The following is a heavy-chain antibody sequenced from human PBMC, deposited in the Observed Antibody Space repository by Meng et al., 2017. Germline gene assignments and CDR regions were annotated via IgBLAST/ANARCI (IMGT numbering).Heavy chain of an antibody. CDR1: GYTFTSYG. V-gene: IGHV1-18*01. J-gene: IGHJ6*02. D-gene: IGHD2-15*01. CDR3: ARLARYCSGGSCYYYYRMDV. CDR2: ISAYNGNT. Sequence: ASVKVSCKASGYTFTSYGISWVRQAPGQGLEWMGWISAYNGNTNYAQKLQGRVTMTTDTSTSTAYMELRSLRSDDTAVYYCARLARYCSGGSCYYYYRMDVCGQGITVVASS.